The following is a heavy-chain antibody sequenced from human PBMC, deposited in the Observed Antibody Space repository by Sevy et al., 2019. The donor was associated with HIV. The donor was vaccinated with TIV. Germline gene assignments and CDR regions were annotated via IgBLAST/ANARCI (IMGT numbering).Heavy chain of an antibody. D-gene: IGHD1-26*01. V-gene: IGHV5-51*01. CDR3: ARRGWEPDLPIDY. J-gene: IGHJ4*02. CDR1: GYSFTNFW. Sequence: RRGESLKISCKVCGYSFTNFWIGWVRQVPGKGLEWMGLINPGDSGSRYSPSFEGQVTISVDKSSSTVYLQWSSLKASDTAMYYCARRGWEPDLPIDYWGQGTLVTVSS. CDR2: INPGDSGS.